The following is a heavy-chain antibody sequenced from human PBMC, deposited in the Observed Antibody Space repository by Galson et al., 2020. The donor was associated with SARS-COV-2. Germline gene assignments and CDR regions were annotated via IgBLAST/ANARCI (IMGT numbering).Heavy chain of an antibody. Sequence: SGPTLVKPTQTLTLTFTFSGFSLSTSGMCVSWIRQPPGKALEWLARIDWDDDKYYSTSLKTRLTISKDTSKNQVVLTMTNMDPVDTATYYCERAHIAAAVAFDIWGKGTMVTVSS. V-gene: IGHV2-70*11. J-gene: IGHJ3*02. CDR3: ERAHIAAAVAFDI. CDR1: GFSLSTSGMC. D-gene: IGHD6-13*01. CDR2: IDWDDDK.